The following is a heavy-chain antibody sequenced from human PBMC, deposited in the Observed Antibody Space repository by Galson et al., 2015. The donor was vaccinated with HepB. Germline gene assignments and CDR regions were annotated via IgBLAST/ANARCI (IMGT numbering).Heavy chain of an antibody. CDR2: IYSGGST. D-gene: IGHD3-10*01. J-gene: IGHJ4*02. Sequence: SLRLSCAASGFTFSLYYMNWVRQAPGKGLEWVSVIYSGGSTYYAESVKGRFTISRDNSKNTVYLQMNSLRAEDTAVYYCARGQRVWFGELLSFDFWGQGTLVTVSS. CDR1: GFTFSLYY. CDR3: ARGQRVWFGELLSFDF. V-gene: IGHV3-66*01.